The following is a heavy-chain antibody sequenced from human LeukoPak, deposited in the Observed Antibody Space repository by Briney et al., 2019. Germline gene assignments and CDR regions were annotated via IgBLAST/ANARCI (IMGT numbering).Heavy chain of an antibody. V-gene: IGHV3-48*03. CDR1: GFSISTYY. D-gene: IGHD4-23*01. CDR2: MSTSGTTI. Sequence: GGSLRLSCAASGFSISTYYMSWVRQAPGKGLEWVSYMSTSGTTIYYIDSVKGRFTISRDNAKNSLYLQMNSLRAEDTALYYCAREGYRGNSDAFDLWGQGTMVTVSS. J-gene: IGHJ3*01. CDR3: AREGYRGNSDAFDL.